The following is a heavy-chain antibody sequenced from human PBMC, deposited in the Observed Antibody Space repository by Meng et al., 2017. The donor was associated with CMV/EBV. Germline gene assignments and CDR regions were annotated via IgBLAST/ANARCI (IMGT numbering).Heavy chain of an antibody. CDR1: GFTFSSYS. CDR3: ARGSVLRFLEWSINENYFDY. V-gene: IGHV3-48*04. J-gene: IGHJ4*02. Sequence: GESLKISCAASGFTFSSYSMNWVRQAPGKGLEWVSYISSSGSTIYYADSVKGRFTISRDNAKNSLYLQMNSLRAEDTAVYYCARGSVLRFLEWSINENYFDYWGQGTLVTVSS. D-gene: IGHD3-3*01. CDR2: ISSSGSTI.